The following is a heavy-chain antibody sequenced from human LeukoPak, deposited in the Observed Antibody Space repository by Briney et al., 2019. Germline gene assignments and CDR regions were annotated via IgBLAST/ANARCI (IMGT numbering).Heavy chain of an antibody. Sequence: GESLRLSCAASGFTFRNYAMSWVRQAPGKGLEWVSGISGSGDSTHYADSVKGRFTISRDNSKNTLYLQMNSLRAEDTAVYYCAMLFSLDYWGQGTPVTVSS. J-gene: IGHJ4*02. CDR2: ISGSGDST. CDR3: AMLFSLDY. CDR1: GFTFRNYA. V-gene: IGHV3-23*01. D-gene: IGHD3-10*01.